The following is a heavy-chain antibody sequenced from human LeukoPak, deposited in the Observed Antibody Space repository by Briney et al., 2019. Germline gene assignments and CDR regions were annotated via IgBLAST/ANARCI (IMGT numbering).Heavy chain of an antibody. J-gene: IGHJ4*02. D-gene: IGHD1-26*01. Sequence: PSETLSLTCTVSGGSISSGGYYWSWIRQHPGKGLGWIGYIYYSGSTYYNPSLKGRVTISVDTSKNQFSLKLSSVTAADTAVYYCARRSRGSADFDYWGQGTLVTVSS. V-gene: IGHV4-31*03. CDR1: GGSISSGGYY. CDR3: ARRSRGSADFDY. CDR2: IYYSGST.